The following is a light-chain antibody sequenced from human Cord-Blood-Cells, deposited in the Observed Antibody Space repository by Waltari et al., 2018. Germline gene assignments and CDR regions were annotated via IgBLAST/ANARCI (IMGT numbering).Light chain of an antibody. V-gene: IGKV3-20*01. CDR3: QQYGSSPLT. J-gene: IGKJ4*01. Sequence: EIVLTQSPGTLSLSPGERATLSCRASQSVSSSYLAWYQQKPGQATRLLSYGASSRATGIPDRFSGSGSGTDFTLPISRLEPEDLAGDYCQQYGSSPLTFGGGTKVEIK. CDR2: GAS. CDR1: QSVSSSY.